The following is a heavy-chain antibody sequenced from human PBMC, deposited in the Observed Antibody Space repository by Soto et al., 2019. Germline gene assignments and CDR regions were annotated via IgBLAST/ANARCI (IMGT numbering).Heavy chain of an antibody. D-gene: IGHD6-13*01. V-gene: IGHV2-26*01. CDR1: GFSLSNARMG. J-gene: IGHJ5*02. CDR3: ARLNLAVAGGDNWFDP. CDR2: IFSNDEK. Sequence: ESGPTLVNPTETLTLTCTVSGFSLSNARMGVSWIRQPPGKALEWLAHIFSNDEKSYSTSLKSRLTISKDTSKSQVVLTMTNMDPVDTATYYCARLNLAVAGGDNWFDPWGQGTLVTVSS.